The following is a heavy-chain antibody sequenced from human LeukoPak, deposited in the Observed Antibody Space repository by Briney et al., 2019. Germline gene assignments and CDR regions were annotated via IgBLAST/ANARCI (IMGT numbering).Heavy chain of an antibody. CDR3: ARGFSDIVNYFDP. Sequence: GGSLRLSCAASGFSVSSDYTSWVRQAPGKGLEWVSAIYRGGGTYYADSVKGRFTISRDSSKNTLFLQMNSLRAEDTAVYYCARGFSDIVNYFDPWGQGTLVIVSS. CDR2: IYRGGGT. CDR1: GFSVSSDY. D-gene: IGHD4-11*01. J-gene: IGHJ5*02. V-gene: IGHV3-53*01.